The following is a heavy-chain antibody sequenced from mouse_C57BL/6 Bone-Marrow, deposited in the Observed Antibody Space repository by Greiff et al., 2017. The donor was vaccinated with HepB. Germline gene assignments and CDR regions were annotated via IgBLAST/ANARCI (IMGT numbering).Heavy chain of an antibody. J-gene: IGHJ3*01. V-gene: IGHV1-66*01. Sequence: VQLQQSGPELVKPGASVKISCKASGYSFTSYYIHWVKQRPGQGLEWIGWIYPGSGNTKYNEKFKGKATLTADTSSSTAYMQLSSLTSEDSAVYYCAPYYSNPFAYWGQGTLVTVSA. CDR2: IYPGSGNT. CDR3: APYYSNPFAY. D-gene: IGHD2-5*01. CDR1: GYSFTSYY.